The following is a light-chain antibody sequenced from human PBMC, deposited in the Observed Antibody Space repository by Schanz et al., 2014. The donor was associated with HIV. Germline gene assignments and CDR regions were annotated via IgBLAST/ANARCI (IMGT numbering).Light chain of an antibody. CDR2: KNF. J-gene: IGLJ3*02. CDR3: SSFAGRRNLL. V-gene: IGLV1-44*01. Sequence: QSVMNQPPSASGTPGQRVTISCSGSSSNIGVNPVNWYQQVPGTAPKFLIYKNFQRPSGVPDRFSGSKSGTSASLAITGLQAEDEADYYCSSFAGRRNLLFGGGTKLTVL. CDR1: SSNIGVNP.